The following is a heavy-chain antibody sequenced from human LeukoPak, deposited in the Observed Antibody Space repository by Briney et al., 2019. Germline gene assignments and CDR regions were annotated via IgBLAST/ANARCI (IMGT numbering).Heavy chain of an antibody. V-gene: IGHV1-2*02. J-gene: IGHJ3*02. CDR2: INPNSGGT. CDR1: GYTFTGYY. D-gene: IGHD3-10*01. CDR3: ARVGLLWFGDNGAFDI. Sequence: ASVKVSCKASGYTFTGYYLHWVRQAPGQGLEWMGWINPNSGGTNYAQKFQGRVTMTRDTSISTAYMELSRLRSDDTAVYYCARVGLLWFGDNGAFDIWGQGTMVTVSS.